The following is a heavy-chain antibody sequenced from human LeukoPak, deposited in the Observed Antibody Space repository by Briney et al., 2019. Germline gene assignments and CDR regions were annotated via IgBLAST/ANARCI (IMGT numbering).Heavy chain of an antibody. D-gene: IGHD3-3*01. J-gene: IGHJ4*02. CDR3: ARARFWSGYYITGFDY. Sequence: PGGSLRLSCAASGLTFSSFGMHWVRQAPGKGLEWVAVTSFDGGNKYYADSVKGRFTISRDNSKNTLYLQMNSLRAEDTAVYYCARARFWSGYYITGFDYWGQGTLVTVSS. V-gene: IGHV3-30*03. CDR2: TSFDGGNK. CDR1: GLTFSSFG.